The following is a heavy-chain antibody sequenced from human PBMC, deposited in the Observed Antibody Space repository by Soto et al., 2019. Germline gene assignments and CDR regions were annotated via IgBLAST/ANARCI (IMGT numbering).Heavy chain of an antibody. Sequence: PGGFLRLSCAASGFTCSNTWVSWVRQAPGKGLSWVGRIKSKTDGGTTDYAAPVTGRFTISSDDSKNTLYLQMNSLSTEDTAVYYCATPGSYYEILTGYYYFDYWGQGTLVTVSS. CDR2: IKSKTDGGTT. J-gene: IGHJ4*02. D-gene: IGHD3-9*01. V-gene: IGHV3-15*01. CDR1: GFTCSNTW. CDR3: ATPGSYYEILTGYYYFDY.